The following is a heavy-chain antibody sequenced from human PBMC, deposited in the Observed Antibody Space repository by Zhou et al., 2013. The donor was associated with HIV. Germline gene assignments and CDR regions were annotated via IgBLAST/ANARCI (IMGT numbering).Heavy chain of an antibody. J-gene: IGHJ6*03. Sequence: QVQLVQSGAEVKKPGSSVKVSCKASGGTFSSYAISWVRQAPGQGLEWMGRIIPILGIANYAQKFQGRVTITADKSTSTAYMELSSLRSEDTAVYYCAREGPRYPYYYMDVWGKGTTVTVSS. CDR1: GGTFSSYA. CDR2: IIPILGIA. D-gene: IGHD3-9*01. CDR3: AREGPRYPYYYMDV. V-gene: IGHV1-69*04.